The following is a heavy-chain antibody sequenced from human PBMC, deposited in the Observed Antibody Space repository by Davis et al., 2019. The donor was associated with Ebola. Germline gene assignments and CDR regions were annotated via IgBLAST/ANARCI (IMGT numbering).Heavy chain of an antibody. V-gene: IGHV4-59*13. J-gene: IGHJ3*02. Sequence: MPSETLSLTCTVSGGSISSYYWSWIRQPPGKGLEWLGYIYSSGSTHYNPSLKSRVTISVDTSKNQFSLKLSSVTAADTAVYFCARTSIVGTTTTASDIWGQGTKVTVSS. CDR3: ARTSIVGTTTTASDI. CDR2: IYSSGST. CDR1: GGSISSYY. D-gene: IGHD1-26*01.